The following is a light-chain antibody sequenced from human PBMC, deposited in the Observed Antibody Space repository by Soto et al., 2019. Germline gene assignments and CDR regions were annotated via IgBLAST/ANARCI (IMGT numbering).Light chain of an antibody. CDR3: QQSHSVPLT. Sequence: DIQMTQSPSSLSASVGGRVTITCRASQPINTFLNWFQHKPGEAPKRLIYGASILQDGVPSRFSGSGSGTDYTLTISGLQTEDFGTYYCQQSHSVPLTFGGGTKVDI. CDR1: QPINTF. CDR2: GAS. V-gene: IGKV1-39*01. J-gene: IGKJ4*01.